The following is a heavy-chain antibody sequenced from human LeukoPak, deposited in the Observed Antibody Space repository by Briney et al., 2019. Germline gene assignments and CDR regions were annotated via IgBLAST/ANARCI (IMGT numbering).Heavy chain of an antibody. V-gene: IGHV7-4-1*02. Sequence: ASVKVSCKASGYTFTSYAMNWVRQAPGQGLEWMGWINTNTGNPTYAQGFTGRFVFSLDTSVSTAYLQISSLKAEDTTVYYCARVDGVAARPALDDYWGQGTLVTVSS. CDR2: INTNTGNP. D-gene: IGHD6-6*01. CDR1: GYTFTSYA. J-gene: IGHJ4*02. CDR3: ARVDGVAARPALDDY.